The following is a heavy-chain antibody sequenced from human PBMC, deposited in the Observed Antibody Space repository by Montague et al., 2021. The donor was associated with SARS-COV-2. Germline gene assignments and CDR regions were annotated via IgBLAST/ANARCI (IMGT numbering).Heavy chain of an antibody. D-gene: IGHD5-24*01. J-gene: IGHJ6*01. CDR2: FYYSWSP. CDR3: ATVLGGLGGRTSDGSYYYGMDV. CDR1: GGTITRYY. V-gene: IGHV4-59*01. Sequence: SETLSLTCTVSGGTITRYYWNWIRRPPGKGLEWIGYFYYSWSPRYNPSLKSRVTISVDTSRNQFSLSLSSVTAADTAVYYCATVLGGLGGRTSDGSYYYGMDVWGQGTTVTVSS.